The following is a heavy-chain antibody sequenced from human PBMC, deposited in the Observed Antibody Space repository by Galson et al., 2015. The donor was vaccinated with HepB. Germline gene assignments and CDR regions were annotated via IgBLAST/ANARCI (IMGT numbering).Heavy chain of an antibody. J-gene: IGHJ4*02. CDR2: ITYSSTYT. V-gene: IGHV3-11*05. D-gene: IGHD3-10*01. CDR3: ARDRRDGTKYGSGSPTPLDY. Sequence: SLRLSCAASGFTFGDYYMSWIRQAPGKGLEWVSYITYSSTYTDYADSVKGRFTISSDTAKNSLYLQMNSRRAEDTAVYYCARDRRDGTKYGSGSPTPLDYWGQGTLVTVSS. CDR1: GFTFGDYY.